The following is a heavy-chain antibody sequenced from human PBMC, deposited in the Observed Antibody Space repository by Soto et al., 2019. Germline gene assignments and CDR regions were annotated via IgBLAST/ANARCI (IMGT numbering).Heavy chain of an antibody. D-gene: IGHD2-21*01. V-gene: IGHV3-48*02. CDR1: GFTFSSYS. CDR2: ISASSSSI. J-gene: IGHJ6*02. CDR3: ARGAYCGGDCYFYAMDV. Sequence: GGSLRLSCAASGFTFSSYSINWVRQAPGKGLEWVSYISASSSSIYYADSVKGRFTVSRDNAKNSLHLQMNSLRDEDTAVYYCARGAYCGGDCYFYAMDVWGQGTTVTVSS.